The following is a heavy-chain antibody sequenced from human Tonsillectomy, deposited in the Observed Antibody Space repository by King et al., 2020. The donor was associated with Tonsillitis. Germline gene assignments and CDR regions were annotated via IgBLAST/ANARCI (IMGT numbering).Heavy chain of an antibody. D-gene: IGHD4-11*01. Sequence: LQLQESGTGLVKPSQTLSLTCTVSGGSISSGSYYWSWIRQPAGTGLEWIGRIYTSGSTNYNPSLKSRVTMSVDTSKNQFSMKLSSVTAAGTAVYYCARAPMPTVTTGNWFDPWGQGTLVTVSS. J-gene: IGHJ5*02. CDR3: ARAPMPTVTTGNWFDP. CDR2: IYTSGST. CDR1: GGSISSGSYY. V-gene: IGHV4-61*02.